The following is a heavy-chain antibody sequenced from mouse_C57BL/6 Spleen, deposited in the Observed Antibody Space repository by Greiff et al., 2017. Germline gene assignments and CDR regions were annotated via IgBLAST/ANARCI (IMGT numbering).Heavy chain of an antibody. CDR1: GFSLSTSGMG. V-gene: IGHV8-12*01. CDR3: ARRGFYYAMDY. CDR2: IYWDDDK. Sequence: QVTLKESGPGLLQSSQTLSLTCSFSGFSLSTSGMGVSWLRQPSGKGLEWLAHIYWDDDKRYNPSLKSRLTISKDTSRTQVFLKITRVDAADTATYYCARRGFYYAMDYWGQGTSVTVSS. J-gene: IGHJ4*01.